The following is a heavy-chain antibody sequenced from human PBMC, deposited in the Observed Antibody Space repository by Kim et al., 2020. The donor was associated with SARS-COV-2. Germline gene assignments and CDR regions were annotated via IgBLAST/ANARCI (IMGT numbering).Heavy chain of an antibody. CDR1: GDSVSSNSAA. J-gene: IGHJ3*02. V-gene: IGHV6-1*01. CDR3: ARVRNIAVASADYAFDI. CDR2: TYYRSKWYY. Sequence: SQTLSLTCAISGDSVSSNSAAWNWIRQSPSRGLEWLGRTYYRSKWYYDYAVSVKSRITINPDTSKNQFSLQLNSVTPEDTAVYYCARVRNIAVASADYAFDIWGQGTMVTVSS. D-gene: IGHD6-19*01.